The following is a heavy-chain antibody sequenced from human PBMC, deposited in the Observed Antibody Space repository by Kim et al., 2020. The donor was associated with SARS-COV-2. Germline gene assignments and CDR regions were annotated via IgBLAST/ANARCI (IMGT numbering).Heavy chain of an antibody. CDR3: AKGPPAYAEPFDS. D-gene: IGHD2-2*01. Sequence: GGSLRLSCAASGFSFSSYSMAWVRQAPGKGLEWVASINRKSDYIYYTDSVKGRFISSRDNAKNSLYLQMNYLRAEDTAVYSCAKGPPAYAEPFDSWGQGT. V-gene: IGHV3-21*01. J-gene: IGHJ4*03. CDR1: GFSFSSYS. CDR2: INRKSDYI.